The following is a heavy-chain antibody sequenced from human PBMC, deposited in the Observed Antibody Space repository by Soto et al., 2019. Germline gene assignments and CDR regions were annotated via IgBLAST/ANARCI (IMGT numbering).Heavy chain of an antibody. D-gene: IGHD6-19*01. V-gene: IGHV3-64D*06. CDR1: GFTFSSYA. J-gene: IGHJ6*02. CDR3: VKDPFSSGWYYYYYGMDV. Sequence: GGSLRLSCSASGFTFSSYAMHWVRQAPGKGLGYVSAISSNGGSTYYADSVKGRFTISRDNSKNTLYLQMSSLRAEDTAVYYCVKDPFSSGWYYYYYGMDVWGQGTTVTVSS. CDR2: ISSNGGST.